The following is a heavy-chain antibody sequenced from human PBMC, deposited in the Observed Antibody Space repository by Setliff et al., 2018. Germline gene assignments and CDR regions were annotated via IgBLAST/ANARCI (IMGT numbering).Heavy chain of an antibody. CDR3: IRDTSGRDAFDI. CDR2: IWDDGVKK. Sequence: GGSLRLSCAASGLPFSNSNMNWVRQAPGEGLEWVAVIWDDGVKKYHADSVKGRFTISRDNSQNTMYLQMNSLRAEDTAVYYCIRDTSGRDAFDIWGQVTMVTVSS. J-gene: IGHJ3*02. V-gene: IGHV3-33*08. D-gene: IGHD6-19*01. CDR1: GLPFSNSN.